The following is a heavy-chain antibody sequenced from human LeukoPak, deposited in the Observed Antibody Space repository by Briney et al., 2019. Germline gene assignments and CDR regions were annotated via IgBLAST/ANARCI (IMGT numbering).Heavy chain of an antibody. CDR3: ASGVDIVVVPAIGAGYYFDY. D-gene: IGHD2-2*01. CDR1: GGSFSGYY. CDR2: INHSGST. V-gene: IGHV4-34*01. Sequence: SETLSLTCAVYGGSFSGYYWSWIRPPPGKGLEWIGEINHSGSTNYNPSLKSRVTISVDTSKNQFSLKLSSVTAADTAVYYCASGVDIVVVPAIGAGYYFDYWGQGTLVTVSS. J-gene: IGHJ4*02.